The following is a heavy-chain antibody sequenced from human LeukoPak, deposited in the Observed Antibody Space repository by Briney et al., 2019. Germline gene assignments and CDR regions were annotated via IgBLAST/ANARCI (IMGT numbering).Heavy chain of an antibody. V-gene: IGHV1-69*05. Sequence: SVKVSCKASGGTFSSYAISWVRQAPGQGLEWMGGIIPISGTANYAQKFQGRVTITTDESTSTAYMELSSLRSEDTAVHYCANQYVVWGLDIWGQGTMVTVSS. J-gene: IGHJ3*02. CDR1: GGTFSSYA. CDR3: ANQYVVWGLDI. CDR2: IIPISGTA. D-gene: IGHD2-8*01.